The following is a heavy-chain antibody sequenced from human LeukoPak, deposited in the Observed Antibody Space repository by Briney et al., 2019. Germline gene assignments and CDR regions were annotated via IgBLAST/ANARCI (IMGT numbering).Heavy chain of an antibody. V-gene: IGHV3-7*01. Sequence: GGSLRLSCAASGFTFSSYWMSWVRQAPGKGLEWVANIKQDGSEKYYVDSVKGRFTISRDNAKNSLYLQMNSLRAEDTAVYYCARDGDSSGWEQLYYFDYWGQGTLVTVSS. CDR2: IKQDGSEK. J-gene: IGHJ4*02. CDR3: ARDGDSSGWEQLYYFDY. CDR1: GFTFSSYW. D-gene: IGHD6-19*01.